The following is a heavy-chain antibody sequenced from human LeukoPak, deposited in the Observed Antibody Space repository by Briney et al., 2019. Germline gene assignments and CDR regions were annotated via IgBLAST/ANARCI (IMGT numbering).Heavy chain of an antibody. CDR2: IYYSGST. CDR3: VRRYCSGGRCYLDY. Sequence: PSETLSLTCTVSGGSISSGDYYWSWIRQPPGKGLEWIGYIYYSGSTYQNPSFKSRVTILVDTSENQFSLKLSSVTAADTAVYYCVRRYCSGGRCYLDYWGQGTLVTVSS. V-gene: IGHV4-30-4*01. J-gene: IGHJ4*02. CDR1: GGSISSGDYY. D-gene: IGHD2-15*01.